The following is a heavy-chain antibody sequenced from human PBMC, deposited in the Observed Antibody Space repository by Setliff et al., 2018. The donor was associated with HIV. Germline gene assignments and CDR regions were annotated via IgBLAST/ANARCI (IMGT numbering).Heavy chain of an antibody. CDR1: GYTFTTYG. V-gene: IGHV1-18*01. CDR2: ISGYNSHT. J-gene: IGHJ6*02. D-gene: IGHD6-19*01. CDR3: ARLGSGWSDSYYYAMDV. Sequence: GASVKVSCKASGYTFTTYGISWVRQAPGQGLEWMGWISGYNSHTNYAQKFQGRVTMTTDTSTSTAYMELRSLRSDDTAVYYCARLGSGWSDSYYYAMDVWGQGTTVTVS.